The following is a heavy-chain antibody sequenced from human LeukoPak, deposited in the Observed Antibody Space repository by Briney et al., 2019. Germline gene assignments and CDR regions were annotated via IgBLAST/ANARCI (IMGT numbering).Heavy chain of an antibody. V-gene: IGHV1-8*01. J-gene: IGHJ6*03. D-gene: IGHD6-13*01. Sequence: ASVKVSCKASGYTFTSYDINWVRQATGQGLEWMGWMNPNSGNTGYAQKFQGRVTMTRNTSISTAYMELSRLRSDDTAVYYCARDGYSSSWYLGYYYYYMDVWGKGTTVTVSS. CDR1: GYTFTSYD. CDR3: ARDGYSSSWYLGYYYYYMDV. CDR2: MNPNSGNT.